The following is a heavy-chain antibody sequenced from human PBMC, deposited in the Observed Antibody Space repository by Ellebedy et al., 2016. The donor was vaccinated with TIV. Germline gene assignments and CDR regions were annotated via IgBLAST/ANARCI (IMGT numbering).Heavy chain of an antibody. V-gene: IGHV1-18*01. Sequence: ASVKVSXXASGYTFISFGLSWVRQAPGQGLEWMGWISAYNGDINYAQNFQGRVAMTTDTATSTVYVDLRSLRSDDTAVYYCARVSVDVVIGYHYFYMDIWGKGTTVTVSS. CDR3: ARVSVDVVIGYHYFYMDI. J-gene: IGHJ6*03. CDR2: ISAYNGDI. D-gene: IGHD6-6*01. CDR1: GYTFISFG.